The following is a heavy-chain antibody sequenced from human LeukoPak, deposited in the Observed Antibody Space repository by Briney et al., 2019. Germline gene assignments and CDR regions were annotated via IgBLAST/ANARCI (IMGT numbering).Heavy chain of an antibody. J-gene: IGHJ3*02. CDR2: INPDGSTT. Sequence: GGSLRLSCAASGFTFSRYWIHWVRQAPGKGLEWVSRINPDGSTTTYADSVKGRFTISRDNAKNTVYLQMNSLRAEDTALYYCAKDNGGGSHRGAFDIWGQGTMVTVSS. CDR1: GFTFSRYW. D-gene: IGHD1-26*01. CDR3: AKDNGGGSHRGAFDI. V-gene: IGHV3-74*01.